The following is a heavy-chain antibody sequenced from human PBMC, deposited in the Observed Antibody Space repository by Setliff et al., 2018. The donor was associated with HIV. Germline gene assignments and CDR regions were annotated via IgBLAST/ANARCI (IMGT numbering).Heavy chain of an antibody. V-gene: IGHV1-8*02. CDR3: AKDPANKVVPGVEYFQH. Sequence: ASVKVSCKASGYTFTNDDINWVRQATGQGLEWMGWMSPFSGRTGYAQKFEGRVTMTRNTSINTAYMELSSLTSEDTALYYCAKDPANKVVPGVEYFQHWGQGTLVTVSS. CDR2: MSPFSGRT. D-gene: IGHD7-27*01. CDR1: GYTFTNDD. J-gene: IGHJ1*01.